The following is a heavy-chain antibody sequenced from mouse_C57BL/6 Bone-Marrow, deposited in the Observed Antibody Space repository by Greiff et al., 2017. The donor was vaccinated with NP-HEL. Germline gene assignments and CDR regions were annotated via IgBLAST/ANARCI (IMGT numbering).Heavy chain of an antibody. J-gene: IGHJ4*01. CDR2: ISNGGGST. V-gene: IGHV5-12*01. Sequence: DVMLVESGGGLVQPGGSLKLSCAASGFTFSDYYMYWVRQTPEKRLEWVAYISNGGGSTYYPDTVKGRFTISRDNAKNTLYLQMSRLKSEDTAMYYCARQDSGAMDYWGQGTSVTVSS. D-gene: IGHD3-2*02. CDR1: GFTFSDYY. CDR3: ARQDSGAMDY.